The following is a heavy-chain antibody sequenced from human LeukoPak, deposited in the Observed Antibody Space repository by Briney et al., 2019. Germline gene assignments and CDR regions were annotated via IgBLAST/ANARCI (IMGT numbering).Heavy chain of an antibody. Sequence: GGSLRLSCAASGFTFNSYGMHWVRQAPGKGLEWVAVISYDGNDKFYRDSVKGRFTISRDNSKNTLYLQMNSLRAEDTAVYYCAKFSGFGDPSPFDPWGQGTLVTVSS. CDR2: ISYDGNDK. J-gene: IGHJ5*02. D-gene: IGHD3-10*01. CDR3: AKFSGFGDPSPFDP. V-gene: IGHV3-30*18. CDR1: GFTFNSYG.